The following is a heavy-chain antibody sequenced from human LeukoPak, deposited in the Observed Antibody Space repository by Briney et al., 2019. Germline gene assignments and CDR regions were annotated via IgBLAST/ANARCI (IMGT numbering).Heavy chain of an antibody. CDR3: ARDRDKFWSGCQA. J-gene: IGHJ4*02. Sequence: GKSLRLSCAASGFTFTSYGIHWVRQAPGKGLEWVTVISYDGSNEYYADSVEGRFTISRDNSKSTLYLQMNSLRTEDTALYYCARDRDKFWSGCQAWGQGTLVTVSS. CDR2: ISYDGSNE. V-gene: IGHV3-30*03. CDR1: GFTFTSYG. D-gene: IGHD3-3*01.